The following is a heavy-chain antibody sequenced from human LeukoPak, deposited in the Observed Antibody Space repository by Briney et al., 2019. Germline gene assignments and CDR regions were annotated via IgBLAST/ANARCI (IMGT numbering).Heavy chain of an antibody. CDR1: GYTFPSYY. D-gene: IGHD6-13*01. CDR3: ARDMAAAGPETLNFDY. V-gene: IGHV1-46*01. Sequence: ASVKVFFKASGYTFPSYYIHLGGPAPGQGVWWVGIINPSGGSTSYAQKFQGRVTMTRDTSTSTVYMELSSLRSEDTAVYYCARDMAAAGPETLNFDYWGQGTLVTVSS. CDR2: INPSGGST. J-gene: IGHJ4*02.